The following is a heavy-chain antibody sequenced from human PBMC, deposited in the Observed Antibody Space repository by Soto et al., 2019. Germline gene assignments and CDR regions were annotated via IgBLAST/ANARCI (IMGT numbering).Heavy chain of an antibody. CDR2: IIPIFGTA. Sequence: SVKVSCKASGGTFSSYAISWVRQAPGQGLEWMGGIIPIFGTANYAQKFQGRVTITADESTSTAYMELSSLRSEDTAVYYCAGPELNSGYDSSFDYWGQGTLVTVSS. V-gene: IGHV1-69*13. CDR3: AGPELNSGYDSSFDY. J-gene: IGHJ4*02. D-gene: IGHD5-12*01. CDR1: GGTFSSYA.